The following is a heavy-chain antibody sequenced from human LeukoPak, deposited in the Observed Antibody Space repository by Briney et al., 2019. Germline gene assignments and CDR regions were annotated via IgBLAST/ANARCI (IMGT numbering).Heavy chain of an antibody. CDR2: IYYSGST. D-gene: IGHD6-13*01. V-gene: IGHV4-59*12. CDR3: AREKGSSWFDY. CDR1: GGSISSYY. J-gene: IGHJ4*02. Sequence: PSETLSLTCTVSGGSISSYYWSWIRQPPGKGLEWIGSIYYSGSTYYNPSLKSRVTISVDTSKNQFSLKLSSVTAADTAVYYCAREKGSSWFDYWGQGTLVTVSS.